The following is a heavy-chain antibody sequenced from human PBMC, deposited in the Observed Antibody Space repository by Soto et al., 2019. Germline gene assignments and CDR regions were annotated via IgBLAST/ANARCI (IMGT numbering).Heavy chain of an antibody. CDR3: ARNGYCRSTSCYNPSYWYFDL. D-gene: IGHD2-2*02. CDR1: GGTFSSYA. J-gene: IGHJ2*01. V-gene: IGHV1-69*01. CDR2: IIPIFGTA. Sequence: QVQLVQSGAEVKKPGSSVKVSCKASGGTFSSYAISWVRQAPGQGLEWMGGIIPIFGTANYAQKFQGRVTITADDSTSTAYMELSSLRSEDTAVYYCARNGYCRSTSCYNPSYWYFDLWGRGTLVTVSS.